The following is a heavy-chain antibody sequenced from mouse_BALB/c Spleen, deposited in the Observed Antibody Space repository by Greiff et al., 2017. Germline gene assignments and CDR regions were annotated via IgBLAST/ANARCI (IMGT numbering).Heavy chain of an antibody. CDR3: ARQGDGNYWYFDV. D-gene: IGHD2-1*01. CDR1: GFSLTSYG. J-gene: IGHJ1*01. V-gene: IGHV2-6-2*01. Sequence: VQLQQSGPDLVAPSQSLSITCTVSGFSLTSYGVHWVRQPPGKGLEWLVVIWSDGSTTYNSALKSRLSISKDNSKSQVFLKMNSLQTDDTAMYYCARQGDGNYWYFDVWGAGTTVTVSS. CDR2: IWSDGST.